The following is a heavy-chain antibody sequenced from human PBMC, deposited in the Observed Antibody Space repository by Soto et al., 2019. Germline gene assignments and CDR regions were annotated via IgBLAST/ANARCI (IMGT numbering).Heavy chain of an antibody. Sequence: GGSLRLSCAASGFTFSSYAMSWVRQAPGKGLEWVSAISGSGGSTYYADSVKGRFTISRDNSKNTLYLQMNSLRAEDTAVYYCAKGGRDILFSRFGRYGMDVWGQGTTVTVSS. J-gene: IGHJ6*02. CDR1: GFTFSSYA. CDR2: ISGSGGST. D-gene: IGHD3-9*01. CDR3: AKGGRDILFSRFGRYGMDV. V-gene: IGHV3-23*01.